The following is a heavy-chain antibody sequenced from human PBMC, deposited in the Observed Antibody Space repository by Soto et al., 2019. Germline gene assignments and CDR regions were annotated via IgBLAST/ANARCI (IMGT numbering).Heavy chain of an antibody. J-gene: IGHJ5*02. Sequence: LSLTCTVSGGSISSYYWSWIRQPPGKGLEWIGYIYYSGSTNYNPSLKSRVTISVDTSKNQFSLKLSSVTAADTAVYYCARSYTVPGGDWFDPWGQGALVTVSS. D-gene: IGHD2-2*02. CDR3: ARSYTVPGGDWFDP. CDR2: IYYSGST. V-gene: IGHV4-59*08. CDR1: GGSISSYY.